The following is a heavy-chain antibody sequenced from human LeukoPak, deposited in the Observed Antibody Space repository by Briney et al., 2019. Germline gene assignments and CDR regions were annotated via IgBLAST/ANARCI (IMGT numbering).Heavy chain of an antibody. J-gene: IGHJ4*02. V-gene: IGHV3-43D*03. CDR1: GFTFDDYA. CDR3: AKSLYSGYDYPNDY. Sequence: GGSLRLSCAASGFTFDDYAMHWVRQAPGKGLEWVSLISWDGGSTYYADSVKGRFTISRDNSKNSLYLQMNSLRAEDTALYYCAKSLYSGYDYPNDYWGQGTLVTVSS. D-gene: IGHD5-12*01. CDR2: ISWDGGST.